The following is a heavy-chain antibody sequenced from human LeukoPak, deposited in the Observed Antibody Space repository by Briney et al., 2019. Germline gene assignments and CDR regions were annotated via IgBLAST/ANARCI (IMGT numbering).Heavy chain of an antibody. CDR1: GGTFSSYA. Sequence: PWASVKVSCKASGGTFSSYAISWVRQAPGQGLEWMGGIIPIFGTANYAQKFQGRVTITADKSTSTAYMELSSLRSEDTAVYYCARDFRGYSYGYWGQGTLVTVSS. CDR2: IIPIFGTA. CDR3: ARDFRGYSYGY. D-gene: IGHD5-18*01. V-gene: IGHV1-69*06. J-gene: IGHJ4*02.